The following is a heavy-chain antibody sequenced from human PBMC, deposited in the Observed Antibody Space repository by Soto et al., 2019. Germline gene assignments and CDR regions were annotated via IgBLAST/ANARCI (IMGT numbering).Heavy chain of an antibody. V-gene: IGHV3-43*01. D-gene: IGHD3-22*01. J-gene: IGHJ6*02. CDR3: AKDSGYYDYYYYGMDV. CDR1: GFTLDDYT. CDR2: ISWDGGST. Sequence: EVQLVESGGVVVQPGGSLRLSCAASGFTLDDYTMHWVRQAPGKGLEWVSLISWDGGSTYYADSVKGRFTISRDNSKNSLYLQMNSLRTEDTALYYCAKDSGYYDYYYYGMDVWGQGTTVTVSS.